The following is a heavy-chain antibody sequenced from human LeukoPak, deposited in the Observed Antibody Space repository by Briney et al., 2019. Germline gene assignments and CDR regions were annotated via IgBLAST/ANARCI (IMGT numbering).Heavy chain of an antibody. CDR2: FDPEDGET. D-gene: IGHD3-3*01. J-gene: IGHJ4*02. CDR3: ATVRRFPYYDFWSGYY. V-gene: IGHV1-24*01. Sequence: GASVKVSCKVSGYTLTELSMHWVRQAPGKGLEWMGGFDPEDGETIYAQKFQGRVTMTEDTSTDTAYMELSSLRSEDTAVYYCATVRRFPYYDFWSGYYWGQGTLVTVSS. CDR1: GYTLTELS.